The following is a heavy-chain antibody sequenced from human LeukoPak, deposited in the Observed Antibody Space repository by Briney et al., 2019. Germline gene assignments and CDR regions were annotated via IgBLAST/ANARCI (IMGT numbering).Heavy chain of an antibody. J-gene: IGHJ4*02. CDR1: GGSISSSHYY. V-gene: IGHV4-39*01. CDR3: ARGNYEYVWGGIDY. CDR2: IYYSGST. Sequence: SETLSLTCTVSGGSISSSHYYWGWIRQPPGKGLEWIGTIYYSGSTYYNPSLKSRVTISVDTSKNQFSLKLTSVTAADTAVYYCARGNYEYVWGGIDYWGQGTLVTVSS. D-gene: IGHD3-16*01.